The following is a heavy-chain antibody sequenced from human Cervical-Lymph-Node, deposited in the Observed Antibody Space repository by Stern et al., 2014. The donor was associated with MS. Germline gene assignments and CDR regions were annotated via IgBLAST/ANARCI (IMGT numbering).Heavy chain of an antibody. D-gene: IGHD3-10*01. V-gene: IGHV3-23*04. Sequence: EVQLEESGGGLVQRGGSLKLSCAASGFTFSSYALNWVRQAPGKGLDWVSNIGGSGSVTFYADSVKGRFTISRDNSKNTLFLQMNSLRAEDAAVYYCAKSSNLWFGSGMDVWGQGTAVTVSS. CDR3: AKSSNLWFGSGMDV. CDR2: IGGSGSVT. CDR1: GFTFSSYA. J-gene: IGHJ6*02.